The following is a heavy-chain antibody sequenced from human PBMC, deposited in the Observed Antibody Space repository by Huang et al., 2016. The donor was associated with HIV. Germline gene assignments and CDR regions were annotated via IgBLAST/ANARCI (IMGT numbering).Heavy chain of an antibody. J-gene: IGHJ6*02. V-gene: IGHV4-34*02. D-gene: IGHD3-3*01. CDR3: ARQWTILEWLLGLDV. CDR2: VNDSGAT. Sequence: QMQLQQRGAGLLKPSETLSLTCGVSGGSFTGNYLTWIRQAPGKGLVWIGEVNDSGATHYHPSLNGRVTISLDKSNRELSLNLRSVTAADTAVYYCARQWTILEWLLGLDVWGQGTTVIVSS. CDR1: GGSFTGNY.